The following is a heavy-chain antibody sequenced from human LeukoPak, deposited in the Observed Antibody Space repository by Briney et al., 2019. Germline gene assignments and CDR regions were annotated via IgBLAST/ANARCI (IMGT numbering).Heavy chain of an antibody. CDR2: ISWNSGSI. D-gene: IGHD2-15*01. J-gene: IGHJ4*02. CDR3: AKASGYCSGGSCYSVLDY. CDR1: GFTFDDYA. V-gene: IGHV3-9*01. Sequence: PGRSLRLSCAASGFTFDDYAMHWVRHAPGKGLEWVSGISWNSGSIGYADSVKGRFTISRDNAKNSLYLQMNSLRAEDTALYYCAKASGYCSGGSCYSVLDYWGQGTLVTVSS.